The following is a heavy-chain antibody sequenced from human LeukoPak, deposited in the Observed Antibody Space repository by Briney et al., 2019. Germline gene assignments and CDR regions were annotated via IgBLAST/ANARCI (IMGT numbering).Heavy chain of an antibody. D-gene: IGHD1-26*01. CDR1: GGSFRGYY. Sequence: SETLSLTCADHGGSFRGYYRSWIRQPPGKGLEWIGEINHSGSTNYNPSLKSRVTISVDTSKNQFSLKLSSVTAADTAVYYCARGLGGVGAASLIAYYFDYWGQGTLVTVSS. V-gene: IGHV4-34*01. CDR3: ARGLGGVGAASLIAYYFDY. J-gene: IGHJ4*02. CDR2: INHSGST.